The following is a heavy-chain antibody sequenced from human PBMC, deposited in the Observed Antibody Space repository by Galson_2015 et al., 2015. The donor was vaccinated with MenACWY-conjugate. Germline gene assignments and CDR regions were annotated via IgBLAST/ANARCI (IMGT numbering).Heavy chain of an antibody. CDR1: GGSISSYY. CDR3: ATIFKAGTNYYFDH. V-gene: IGHV4-59*01. CDR2: IYYSGST. Sequence: ETLSLTCTVSGGSISSYYWSWIRQPPGKGLEWIGYIYYSGSTNYNPSLKSRVTISVDPTKNPFSLKLSSVTAADTAVYYCATIFKAGTNYYFDHWGQGTLVTVSS. D-gene: IGHD3-3*02. J-gene: IGHJ4*02.